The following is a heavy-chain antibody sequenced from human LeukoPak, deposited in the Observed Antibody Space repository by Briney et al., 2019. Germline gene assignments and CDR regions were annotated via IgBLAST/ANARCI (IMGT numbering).Heavy chain of an antibody. Sequence: PGGSLRLSCAASGFTFSSYSMNWVRQAPGKGLEWVSSISSSSSYIYYADSVKGRFAISRDNSKNTLYLQMNSLRAEDTAVYYCASVFDSYAFDIWGQGTMVTVSS. J-gene: IGHJ3*02. CDR3: ASVFDSYAFDI. D-gene: IGHD3-22*01. CDR1: GFTFSSYS. CDR2: ISSSSSYI. V-gene: IGHV3-21*01.